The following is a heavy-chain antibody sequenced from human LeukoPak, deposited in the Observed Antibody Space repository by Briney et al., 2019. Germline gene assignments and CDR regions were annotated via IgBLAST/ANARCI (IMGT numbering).Heavy chain of an antibody. CDR3: ARDPAGEDAFDI. Sequence: SETLSLTCTVSGGSISSYYWSWIRQPPGQGLEWIGYIYYSGSTNYNPSLKSRVTISVDTSKNQFSLKLSSVTAADTAVYYCARDPAGEDAFDIWGQGTMVTVSS. CDR1: GGSISSYY. V-gene: IGHV4-59*01. D-gene: IGHD2-21*01. CDR2: IYYSGST. J-gene: IGHJ3*02.